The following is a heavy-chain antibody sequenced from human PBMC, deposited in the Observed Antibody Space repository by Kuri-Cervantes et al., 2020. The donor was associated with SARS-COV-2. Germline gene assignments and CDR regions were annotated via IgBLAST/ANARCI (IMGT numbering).Heavy chain of an antibody. CDR3: ARAEGAMLPGSLRFLEWLDPYYFDY. D-gene: IGHD3-3*01. Sequence: SETLSLTCAVYGGSFSGYYWSWIRQPPGKGLEWIGSIYYSGSTYYNPSLKSRVTISVDTSKNQFSLKLSSVTAADTAVYYCARAEGAMLPGSLRFLEWLDPYYFDYWGQGTLVTVSS. V-gene: IGHV4-34*01. CDR2: IYYSGST. CDR1: GGSFSGYY. J-gene: IGHJ4*02.